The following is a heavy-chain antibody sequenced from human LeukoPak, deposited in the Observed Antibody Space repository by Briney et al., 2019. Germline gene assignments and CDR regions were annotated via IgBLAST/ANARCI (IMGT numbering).Heavy chain of an antibody. CDR1: GYTFTSYG. J-gene: IGHJ6*02. CDR2: ISAYNGNT. CDR3: ARVGYYDFWGGYYESMDV. D-gene: IGHD3-3*01. Sequence: ASVKVSCKASGYTFTSYGISWVRQAPGQGLEWMGWISAYNGNTNYAQKLQGRVTMTTDTSTSTAYMELRSLRSDDTAVYYCARVGYYDFWGGYYESMDVWGQGTTVTVSS. V-gene: IGHV1-18*01.